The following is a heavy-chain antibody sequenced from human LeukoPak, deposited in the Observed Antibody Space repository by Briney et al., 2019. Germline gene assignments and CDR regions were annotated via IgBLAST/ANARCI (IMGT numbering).Heavy chain of an antibody. CDR2: IYTSGST. CDR1: GGSISSGSYY. Sequence: SETLSLTCTVSGGSISSGSYYWSWIRQPAGKGLEWIGRIYTSGSTNYNPSLKSRVTISVDTSKNQFSLKLSSVTAADTAVYYCARGGWGYFDYWGQGTLVTGSS. D-gene: IGHD1-26*01. CDR3: ARGGWGYFDY. J-gene: IGHJ4*02. V-gene: IGHV4-61*02.